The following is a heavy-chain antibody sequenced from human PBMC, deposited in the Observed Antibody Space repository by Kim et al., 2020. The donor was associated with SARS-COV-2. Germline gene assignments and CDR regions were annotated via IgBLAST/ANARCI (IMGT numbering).Heavy chain of an antibody. J-gene: IGHJ4*02. Sequence: GGSLRLSCAASGFSFSNYWMSWVRQAPGKGLEWVANIKQDGSERNYVDSVKGRFTISRDNAKNSLYLQMNSLRAEDTAIYYCAKDGVNGYYHGDYWGQGT. CDR3: AKDGVNGYYHGDY. V-gene: IGHV3-7*01. CDR2: IKQDGSER. D-gene: IGHD1-26*01. CDR1: GFSFSNYW.